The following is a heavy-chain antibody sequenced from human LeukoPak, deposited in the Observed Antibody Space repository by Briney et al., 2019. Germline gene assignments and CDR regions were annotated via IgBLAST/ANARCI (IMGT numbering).Heavy chain of an antibody. CDR1: GFTFSSYE. V-gene: IGHV3-48*03. CDR3: ARDYRSHDYGDYFHYYYYMDV. Sequence: PGGSLRLSCAASGFTFSSYEMNWVRQAPGKGLEWVSYISSSGSTIYYTDSVKGRFTISRDNAKNSLYLQMNSLRAGDTAVYYCARDYRSHDYGDYFHYYYYMDVWGKGTTVTVSS. J-gene: IGHJ6*03. D-gene: IGHD4-17*01. CDR2: ISSSGSTI.